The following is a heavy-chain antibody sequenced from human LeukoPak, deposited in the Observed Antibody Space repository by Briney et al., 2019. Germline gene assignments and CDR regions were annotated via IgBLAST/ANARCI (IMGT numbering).Heavy chain of an antibody. CDR1: GFTFSTDA. D-gene: IGHD1-26*01. CDR2: ITGSGLST. V-gene: IGHV3-23*01. J-gene: IGHJ4*02. CDR3: AKARSTWDFDY. Sequence: GGSLRLSCAASGFTFSTDAMSWVRQAPGKGLEWISAITGSGLSTHYADSVKGRFTISRDNSKSTLYLQMDGLRAEDTAVYYCAKARSTWDFDYWGQGTLVAVSS.